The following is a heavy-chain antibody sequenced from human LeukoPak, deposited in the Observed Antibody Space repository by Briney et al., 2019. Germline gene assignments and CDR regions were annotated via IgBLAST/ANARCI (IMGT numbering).Heavy chain of an antibody. CDR1: GFNFRDYW. D-gene: IGHD1-26*01. Sequence: PGGSLRLSCAVSGFNFRDYWMSWVRQAPGKGLEWVANINEDGSEKYYVDSVKGRVTTSRDNAKNSLFLQMNSLRAEDTAVYYCARENIVGSTWGDIDYWGQGTLVTVSS. CDR3: ARENIVGSTWGDIDY. V-gene: IGHV3-7*01. CDR2: INEDGSEK. J-gene: IGHJ4*02.